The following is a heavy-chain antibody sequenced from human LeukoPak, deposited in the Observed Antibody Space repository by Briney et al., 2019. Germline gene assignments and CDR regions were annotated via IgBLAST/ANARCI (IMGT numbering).Heavy chain of an antibody. Sequence: PSETLSLTCTVFGGSISSYYWSWIRQPPGKGLEWIGYIYYSGSTNYNPSLKSRVTISVDTSKNQFSLKLSSVTAADTAVYYCARAEQQLVPDAFDIWGQGTMVTVSS. CDR1: GGSISSYY. CDR2: IYYSGST. CDR3: ARAEQQLVPDAFDI. D-gene: IGHD6-13*01. J-gene: IGHJ3*02. V-gene: IGHV4-59*01.